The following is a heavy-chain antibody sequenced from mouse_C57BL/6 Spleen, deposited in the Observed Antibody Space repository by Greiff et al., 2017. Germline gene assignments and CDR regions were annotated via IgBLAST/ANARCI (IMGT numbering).Heavy chain of an antibody. Sequence: VQLQQPGAELVMPGASVKLSCKASGYTFTSYWMHWVKQRPGQGLEWIGEIDPSDSYTNYNQKFKGKSTLTVDKSSSTAYMPLSSLTSEDSAVYYCARKSDDDYDVDYCGQGTTLTVSS. CDR1: GYTFTSYW. J-gene: IGHJ2*01. CDR3: ARKSDDDYDVDY. CDR2: IDPSDSYT. D-gene: IGHD2-4*01. V-gene: IGHV1-69*01.